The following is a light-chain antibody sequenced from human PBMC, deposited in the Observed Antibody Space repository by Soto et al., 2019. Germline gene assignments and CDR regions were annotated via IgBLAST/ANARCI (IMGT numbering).Light chain of an antibody. J-gene: IGKJ2*01. CDR3: QQRSNWLYT. CDR1: RSVRSY. Sequence: EIVLTQSPATLSLSPGERATPSCRASRSVRSYLAWYQQKPGQAPRLLIYDASNRATGIPARFSGSGSGTDFTLTISSLEPEDFAVYYCQQRSNWLYTFGQGTKLEIK. V-gene: IGKV3-11*01. CDR2: DAS.